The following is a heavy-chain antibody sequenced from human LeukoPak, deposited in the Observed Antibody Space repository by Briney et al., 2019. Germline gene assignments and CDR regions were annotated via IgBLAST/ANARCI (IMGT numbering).Heavy chain of an antibody. CDR3: ARDRAYCSGGSCYPDWYFDL. D-gene: IGHD2-15*01. V-gene: IGHV4-59*01. CDR1: GGSFSGYY. CDR2: IYYSGST. Sequence: SETLSLTCAVYGGSFSGYYWSWIRQPPGKGLEWIGYIYYSGSTNYNPSLKSRVTISVDTSKNQFSLKLSSVTAADTAVYYCARDRAYCSGGSCYPDWYFDLWGRGTLVTVSS. J-gene: IGHJ2*01.